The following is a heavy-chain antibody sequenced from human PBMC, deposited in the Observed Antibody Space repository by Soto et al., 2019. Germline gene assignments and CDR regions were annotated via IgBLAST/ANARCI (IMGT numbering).Heavy chain of an antibody. CDR3: AKDYYDFWSGRYLYYFDY. J-gene: IGHJ4*02. D-gene: IGHD3-3*01. CDR2: VSGGGATT. V-gene: IGHV3-23*01. CDR1: GFTFSSYA. Sequence: PGGSLRLSCAASGFTFSSYAMTWVRQAPGKGLEWVAAVSGGGATTYYADSVKGRFTISRDNSKNTLYLHMNSLRGEDTAVYYCAKDYYDFWSGRYLYYFDYWGQGSLVTVSS.